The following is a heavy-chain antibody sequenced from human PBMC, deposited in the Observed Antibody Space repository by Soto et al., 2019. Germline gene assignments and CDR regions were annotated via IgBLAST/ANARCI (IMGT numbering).Heavy chain of an antibody. CDR2: INAGNGNT. V-gene: IGHV1-3*01. J-gene: IGHJ4*02. CDR1: GYTFTSYA. CDR3: ARGLNGYLYYFDY. D-gene: IGHD5-18*01. Sequence: ASVNVSCKASGYTFTSYAMHWVRQAPGQRLEWMGWINAGNGNTKYSQKFQGRVTITRDTSASTAYMELSSLRSEDTAVYYCARGLNGYLYYFDYWGQGTLVTVSS.